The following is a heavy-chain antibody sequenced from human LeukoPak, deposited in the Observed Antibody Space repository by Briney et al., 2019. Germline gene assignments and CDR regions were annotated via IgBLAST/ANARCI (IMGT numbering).Heavy chain of an antibody. Sequence: GGSLRLSCAASGFIFSSAWMHWVRQAPGKGLEWISYIGIDSGNTNYADSVKGRFTISGDKAKNSLYLQMNSLRVEDTAVYYCARDYKYAFDNWGQGALVTVSS. CDR2: IGIDSGNT. J-gene: IGHJ4*02. V-gene: IGHV3-48*01. CDR1: GFIFSSAW. D-gene: IGHD5-24*01. CDR3: ARDYKYAFDN.